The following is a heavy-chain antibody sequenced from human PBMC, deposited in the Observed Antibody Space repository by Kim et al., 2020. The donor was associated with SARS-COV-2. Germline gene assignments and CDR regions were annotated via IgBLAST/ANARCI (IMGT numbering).Heavy chain of an antibody. V-gene: IGHV3-48*02. D-gene: IGHD3-9*01. J-gene: IGHJ6*02. CDR3: AREGRALRYFDWMKHFGMVV. CDR2: ISSSSSTI. Sequence: GGSLRLSCAASGFTFSSYSMNWVRQAPGKGLEWVSYISSSSSTIYYADSVKGRFTISRDNAKNSLYLQMNSLRHEETAVYYCAREGRALRYFDWMKHFGMVVWGQGTTVTVSS. CDR1: GFTFSSYS.